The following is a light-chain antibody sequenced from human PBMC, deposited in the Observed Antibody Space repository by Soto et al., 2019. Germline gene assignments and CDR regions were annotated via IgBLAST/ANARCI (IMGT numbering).Light chain of an antibody. CDR3: QQRYNWPLT. V-gene: IGKV3-11*01. CDR2: DAS. J-gene: IGKJ1*01. CDR1: RSVGAY. Sequence: EIGLTQSRGTRSLSPGERATRSCRARRSVGAYLALYQQTFGQAPRPIFYDASRRATGIPARFSGRGSATYFTLTISSLEPEDFAIYYCQQRYNWPLTFGQGTKVDIK.